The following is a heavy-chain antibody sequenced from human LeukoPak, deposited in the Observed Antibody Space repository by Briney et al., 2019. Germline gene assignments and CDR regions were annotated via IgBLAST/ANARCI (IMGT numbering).Heavy chain of an antibody. CDR2: ISAYNGNT. Sequence: GASVKVSCKASGYTFTSYGINWVRQAPGQGLEWMGWISAYNGNTNYAQKLQGRVTMTTDTSTSTAYMELRSLRSDDTAVYYCARVGPKKTKQVPNPFDYWGQGTLVTVSS. CDR3: ARVGPKKTKQVPNPFDY. V-gene: IGHV1-18*01. J-gene: IGHJ4*02. D-gene: IGHD1-14*01. CDR1: GYTFTSYG.